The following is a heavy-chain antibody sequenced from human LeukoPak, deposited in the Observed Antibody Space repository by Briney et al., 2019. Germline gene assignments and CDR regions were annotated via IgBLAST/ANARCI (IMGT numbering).Heavy chain of an antibody. J-gene: IGHJ4*02. D-gene: IGHD5-12*01. CDR2: MNPNSGNT. CDR3: ARDQSRGYGFDY. CDR1: GYSFRSND. V-gene: IGHV1-8*01. Sequence: ASVKVSCKASGYSFRSNDINWVRQATGQGLEWMGWMNPNSGNTGYAQKFQGRVTMTKNTSISTAYMELSSLRSEDTAVYYCARDQSRGYGFDYWGQGTLVTVSS.